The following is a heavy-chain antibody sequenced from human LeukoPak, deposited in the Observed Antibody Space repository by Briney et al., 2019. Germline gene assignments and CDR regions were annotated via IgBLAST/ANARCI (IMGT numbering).Heavy chain of an antibody. CDR1: RGTFSSYA. V-gene: IGHV1-69*13. D-gene: IGHD1-26*01. CDR3: ATCWDRDWYFDL. CDR2: IIPIFGTA. J-gene: IGHJ2*01. Sequence: SVKVSCKASRGTFSSYAISWVRQAPGQGLEWMGGIIPIFGTANDAQKFQGRVTITADESTSTAYMELSSLRSEDTAVYYCATCWDRDWYFDLWGRGTLVTVSS.